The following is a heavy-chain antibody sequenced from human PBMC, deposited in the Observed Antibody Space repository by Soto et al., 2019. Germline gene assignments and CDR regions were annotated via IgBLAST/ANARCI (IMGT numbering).Heavy chain of an antibody. D-gene: IGHD5-18*01. CDR1: GYTFTSYD. V-gene: IGHV1-8*01. CDR3: AFATWIQLWGSEDGMDV. CDR2: MNPNSGNT. J-gene: IGHJ6*02. Sequence: QVQLVQSGAEVKKPGASVKVSCKASGYTFTSYDINWVRQATGQGLEWMGWMNPNSGNTGYAQKFQGRVTMTRNTSXSXAYMELSSLRSEDTAVYYCAFATWIQLWGSEDGMDVWGQGTTVTVSS.